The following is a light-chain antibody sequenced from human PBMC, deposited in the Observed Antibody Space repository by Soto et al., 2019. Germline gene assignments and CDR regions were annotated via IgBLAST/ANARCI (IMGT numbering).Light chain of an antibody. V-gene: IGKV3-20*01. CDR2: GIV. CDR1: QSVSYNY. J-gene: IGKJ1*01. Sequence: EIVLTQSPGTLSLSPGERATLSCRASQSVSYNYLAWYQSTPGQTPRLLIHGIVTSATGIPDRISCSGSRTDFTLTISGLEPEDFAVYYCQQYASSPWTVGEGTKIDIK. CDR3: QQYASSPWT.